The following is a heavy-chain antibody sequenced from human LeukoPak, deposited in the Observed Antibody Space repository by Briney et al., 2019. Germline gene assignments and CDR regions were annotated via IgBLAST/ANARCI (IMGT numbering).Heavy chain of an antibody. CDR2: IWPDGSKK. J-gene: IGHJ4*02. V-gene: IGHV3-30*02. CDR1: GFTFSSYA. Sequence: PGGSLRLSCAASGFTFSSYAMHWVRQAPGKGLEWVAFIWPDGSKKYYADSVKGRFTISRDNSKSTLPLQMNSLRPEDTALYFCAKISSSAEPNFDYWGQGTLLTVSS. CDR3: AKISSSAEPNFDY. D-gene: IGHD1-14*01.